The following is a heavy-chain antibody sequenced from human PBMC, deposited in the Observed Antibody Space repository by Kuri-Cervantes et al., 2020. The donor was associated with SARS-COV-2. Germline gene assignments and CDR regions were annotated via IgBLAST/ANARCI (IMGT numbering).Heavy chain of an antibody. CDR3: ARLSGGTVTAYYYYYYGMDV. D-gene: IGHD2-15*01. CDR2: ISAYNGNT. J-gene: IGHJ6*02. V-gene: IGHV1-18*01. CDR1: GYTFTSYG. Sequence: ASVKVSCKACGYTFTSYGISWVRQAPGQGLEWMGWISAYNGNTNYAQKLQGRVTMTTDTSTSTAYMELRSLRSDDTAVYYCARLSGGTVTAYYYYYYGMDVWGQGTTVTVSS.